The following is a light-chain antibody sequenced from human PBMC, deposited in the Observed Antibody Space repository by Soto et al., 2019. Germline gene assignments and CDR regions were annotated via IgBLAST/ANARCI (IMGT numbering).Light chain of an antibody. CDR1: SSVVGGYNY. J-gene: IGLJ1*01. CDR3: SSYTSSSTPD. V-gene: IGLV2-14*01. Sequence: QSALTQPASVSGSPGQSITISCTGTSSVVGGYNYVSWYQQHPGKAPKLMIYDVSNRPSGVSNRFSGSKSGNTASLTISGLQAEDEADYYWSSYTSSSTPDFGTGSKVTAL. CDR2: DVS.